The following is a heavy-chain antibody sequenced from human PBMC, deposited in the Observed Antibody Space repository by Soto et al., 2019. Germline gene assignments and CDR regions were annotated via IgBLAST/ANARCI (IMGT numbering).Heavy chain of an antibody. V-gene: IGHV3-30-3*01. J-gene: IGHJ5*02. D-gene: IGHD6-19*01. Sequence: LSCAASGFTFSSYAMHWVRQAPGKGLEWVAVISYDGSNKYYADSVKGRFTISRDNSKNTLYLQMNSLRAEDTAVYYCAREGVAVARLINWFDPWGQGTLVTVSS. CDR1: GFTFSSYA. CDR3: AREGVAVARLINWFDP. CDR2: ISYDGSNK.